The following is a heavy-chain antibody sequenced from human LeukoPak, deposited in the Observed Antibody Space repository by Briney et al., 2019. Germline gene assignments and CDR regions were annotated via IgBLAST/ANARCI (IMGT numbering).Heavy chain of an antibody. CDR1: GFTFSSYG. Sequence: GGSLRLSCAASGFTFSSYGMHWVRQAPGKGLEWVAVISYDGSNKYYADSVKGRFTISRDNSKNTLYLQMNSLRAEDTAVYYCAKEQQLVPDAFDIWGQGTMVTVSS. V-gene: IGHV3-30*18. CDR2: ISYDGSNK. J-gene: IGHJ3*02. D-gene: IGHD6-13*01. CDR3: AKEQQLVPDAFDI.